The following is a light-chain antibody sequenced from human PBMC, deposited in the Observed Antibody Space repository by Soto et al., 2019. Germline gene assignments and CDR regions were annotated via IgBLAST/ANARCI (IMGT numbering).Light chain of an antibody. CDR3: QQRSNLIA. Sequence: IVLTQSPATLSLSPGERATLSCRASQSVSSYLAWYQQKPGQAPRLLIYDASNRATGIPARFSGSGSGTDFTLTISSLEPEDFAVYYCQQRSNLIAFGQGTRLEIK. CDR2: DAS. V-gene: IGKV3-11*01. J-gene: IGKJ5*01. CDR1: QSVSSY.